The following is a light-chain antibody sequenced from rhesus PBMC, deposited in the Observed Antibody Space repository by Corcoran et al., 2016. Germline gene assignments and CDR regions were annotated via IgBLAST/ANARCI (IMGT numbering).Light chain of an antibody. J-gene: IGKJ1*01. CDR2: KVT. CDR3: MQSIQVPWT. CDR1: QSLLQSDGYTY. V-gene: IGKV2S2*01. Sequence: DIVMTQTPLSLPVTPGEPASISCRSSQSLLQSDGYTYLDWYLQKPGQSPRFLIYKVTNSKSGVPDRFTGGGSGTDFTLKISRVEPEDVGIYYCMQSIQVPWTFGQGTKVEIK.